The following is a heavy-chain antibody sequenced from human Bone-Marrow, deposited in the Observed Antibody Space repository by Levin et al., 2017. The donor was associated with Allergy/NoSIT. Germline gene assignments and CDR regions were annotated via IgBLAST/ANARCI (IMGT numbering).Heavy chain of an antibody. CDR3: ARRLTYGDADF. V-gene: IGHV5-51*01. J-gene: IGHJ4*02. D-gene: IGHD4-17*01. CDR2: IYPGDSDT. CDR1: GYSFSRYW. Sequence: GESLKISCKASGYSFSRYWIGWVRQMPGKGLEWMGAIYPGDSDTNYSPSFQGRVTVSADESPNTAYLQWNTLEASDTGIYYCARRLTYGDADFWGQGTLVTVSS.